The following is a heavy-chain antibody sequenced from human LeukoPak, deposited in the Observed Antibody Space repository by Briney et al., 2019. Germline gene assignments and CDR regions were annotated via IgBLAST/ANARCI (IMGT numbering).Heavy chain of an antibody. CDR2: IYSSGSA. CDR1: GASINNNF. D-gene: IGHD3-22*01. Sequence: SETLSLTCTVSGASINNNFWTWIRQPPGKGLEWIGYIYSSGSANYNPSLKSRVIISGDTSKNQISLNLTSVTAADMALYFCARYRDYYDTWGHGTLVTVSS. J-gene: IGHJ4*01. CDR3: ARYRDYYDT. V-gene: IGHV4-59*08.